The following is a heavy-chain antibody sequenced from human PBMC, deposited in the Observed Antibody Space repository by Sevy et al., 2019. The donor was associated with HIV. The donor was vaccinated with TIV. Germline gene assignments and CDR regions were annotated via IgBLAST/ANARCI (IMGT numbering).Heavy chain of an antibody. D-gene: IGHD1-26*01. J-gene: IGHJ5*02. CDR1: GFTFSSYS. Sequence: GGSLRLSCAASGFTFSSYSMNWVRQAPGNGLEWVSSITSSSSYIYYANSVKGRFTISRDNAKNSLYLQMNSLRAEDTAVYYCARDLISGAYGGWFDPWGQGTLVTVSS. CDR2: ITSSSSYI. CDR3: ARDLISGAYGGWFDP. V-gene: IGHV3-21*01.